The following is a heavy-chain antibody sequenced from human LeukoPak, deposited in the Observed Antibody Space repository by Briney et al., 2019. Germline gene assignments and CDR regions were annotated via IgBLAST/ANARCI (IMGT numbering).Heavy chain of an antibody. D-gene: IGHD2-15*01. CDR2: IRYDGNNK. Sequence: TGGSLRLSCAASGFTFSTYGMHWVRQAPGKGLEWVAFIRYDGNNKYYADSVKGRITISRDNSKNTLYLQMNSLRAEYTAVYYCAKDAGSFSNYYYNYKDVWGKGTTVTISS. V-gene: IGHV3-30*02. CDR1: GFTFSTYG. CDR3: AKDAGSFSNYYYNYKDV. J-gene: IGHJ6*03.